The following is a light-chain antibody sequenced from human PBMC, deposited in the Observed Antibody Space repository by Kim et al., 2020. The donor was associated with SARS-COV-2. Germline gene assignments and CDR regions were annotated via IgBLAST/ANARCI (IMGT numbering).Light chain of an antibody. J-gene: IGKJ4*01. V-gene: IGKV3D-15*01. CDR1: LSSTNK. CDR2: DAS. Sequence: LAWNANLSSTNKLAWFKQRAGQAPGLVSYDASTRAADIPARFRGSGSGTEFTLTVSSLESADSAVYYCQQYSSWPLTFGGATKVDIK. CDR3: QQYSSWPLT.